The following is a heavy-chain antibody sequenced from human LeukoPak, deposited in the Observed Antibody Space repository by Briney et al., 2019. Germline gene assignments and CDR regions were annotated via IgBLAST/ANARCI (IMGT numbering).Heavy chain of an antibody. CDR1: GGSFSGYY. D-gene: IGHD1-26*01. V-gene: IGHV3-11*01. J-gene: IGHJ4*02. CDR2: ISSSGSTI. Sequence: LSLTCAVYGGSFSGYYWSWIRQAPGKGLEWVSYISSSGSTIYYADSVKGRFTISRDNAKNSLYLQMNSLRAEDTAVYYCARGSSGSIDYWGQGTLVTVSS. CDR3: ARGSSGSIDY.